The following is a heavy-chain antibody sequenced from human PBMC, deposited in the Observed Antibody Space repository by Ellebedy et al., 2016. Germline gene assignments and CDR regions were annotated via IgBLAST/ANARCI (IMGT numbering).Heavy chain of an antibody. CDR2: ISSSGSTI. CDR1: GFTFSDYY. Sequence: GESLKISCAASGFTFSDYYMSWIRQAPGKGLEWVSYISSSGSTIYYADSVKGRFTISRDNAKNSLYLQMNSLRAEDTAVYYCARRVAQVNLNWGQGTLVTVSS. CDR3: ARRVAQVNLN. V-gene: IGHV3-11*01. D-gene: IGHD3-22*01. J-gene: IGHJ4*02.